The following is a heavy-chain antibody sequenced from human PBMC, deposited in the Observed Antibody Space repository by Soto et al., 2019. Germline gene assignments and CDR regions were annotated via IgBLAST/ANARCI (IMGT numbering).Heavy chain of an antibody. CDR1: GGSISSSSYY. CDR2: IYYSGST. V-gene: IGHV4-39*01. Sequence: QLQLQESGPGLVKPSETLSLTCTVSGGSISSSSYYWGWIRQPPGKGLEWIGSIYYSGSTYYNPSLRSRVTISVDTSKNQFSLKLSSVTAADTAVYYCARQGDGSDVDDFWSGYYPNWFDPWGQGTLVTVSS. D-gene: IGHD3-3*01. CDR3: ARQGDGSDVDDFWSGYYPNWFDP. J-gene: IGHJ5*02.